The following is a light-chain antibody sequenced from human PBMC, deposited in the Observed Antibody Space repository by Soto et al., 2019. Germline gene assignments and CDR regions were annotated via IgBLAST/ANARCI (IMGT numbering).Light chain of an antibody. V-gene: IGKV3-20*01. Sequence: EIVLTQSPGTLSLSPGERATLSCRASPSVSSSFLAWYQQRPGQAPRLLIYAASNTAPGIPDRFSGSGSGTDFTLTISILEPEDFAVYFCQEYGSSRTFGQGTKVEIK. J-gene: IGKJ1*01. CDR2: AAS. CDR1: PSVSSSF. CDR3: QEYGSSRT.